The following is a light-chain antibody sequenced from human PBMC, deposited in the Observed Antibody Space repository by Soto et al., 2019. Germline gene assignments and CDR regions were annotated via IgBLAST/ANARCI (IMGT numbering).Light chain of an antibody. CDR1: SSDVGAYNW. CDR2: DVT. Sequence: QSALTQPRSVSGSPGQSVTISCAGTSSDVGAYNWVSWYQQHPGKVPKLIIYDVTRRPPGVPDRFSGSKSGNTASLTISGLQADDEADYYCCSYAGSYTLVFGGGTKVTVL. V-gene: IGLV2-11*01. CDR3: CSYAGSYTLV. J-gene: IGLJ3*02.